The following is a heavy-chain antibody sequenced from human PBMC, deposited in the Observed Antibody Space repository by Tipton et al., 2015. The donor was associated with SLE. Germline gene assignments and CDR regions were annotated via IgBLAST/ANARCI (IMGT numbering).Heavy chain of an antibody. D-gene: IGHD2-8*02. CDR1: GGSITNDNHY. CDR2: ISYSGST. Sequence: TLSLTCTVSGGSITNDNHYWSWIRQYPGKGLEWIGYISYSGSTNYNSSLKSRLTISVDTSKNQFSLKLSSVTAADTAVYYCARDVGGYNTGWFPYYFDYWGQGTLVTVSS. J-gene: IGHJ4*02. CDR3: ARDVGGYNTGWFPYYFDY. V-gene: IGHV4-31*03.